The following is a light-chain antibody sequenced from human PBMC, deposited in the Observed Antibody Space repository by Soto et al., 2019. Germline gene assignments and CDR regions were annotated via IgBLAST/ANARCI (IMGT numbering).Light chain of an antibody. V-gene: IGKV1-9*01. Sequence: DIQLTQPPSFLSASVGDRVTLTCRASQDISTYLAWYQQKPGKAPRLLIYAATTLQSGVPSRFSGSGSGTEFTLTISSLQPEDFATYYCQQLSTYPLTFGPGTKVDIK. CDR1: QDISTY. J-gene: IGKJ3*01. CDR2: AAT. CDR3: QQLSTYPLT.